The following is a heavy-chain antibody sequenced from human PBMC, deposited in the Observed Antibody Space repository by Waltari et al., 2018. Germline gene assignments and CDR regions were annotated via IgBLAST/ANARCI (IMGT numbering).Heavy chain of an antibody. CDR1: GFSFTSYV. V-gene: IGHV3-21*01. D-gene: IGHD3-22*01. CDR3: AREPPYDISGPMDV. CDR2: ITINSDHI. Sequence: EVQLLESGGGLVKPGGSLRLSCAASGFSFTSYVMNWVRQPPGKGLWWVSSITINSDHIYYADSVKGRFTISRDNAKNSLYLQMNSLRADDTAVYYCAREPPYDISGPMDVWGQGTTVTVSS. J-gene: IGHJ6*02.